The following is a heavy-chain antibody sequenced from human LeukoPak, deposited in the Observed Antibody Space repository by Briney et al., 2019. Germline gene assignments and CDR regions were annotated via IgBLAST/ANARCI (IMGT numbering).Heavy chain of an antibody. CDR2: VNPNSGHT. Sequence: GASVKVSCKASGYTFTSYDINWVRQATGQGLEWMGWVNPNSGHTGYAQKFQGRVTMTRNTSISTAYTELSSLRSEDTAVYYCARGAPGSYCSGGSCPYFDYWGQGTLVSVSS. D-gene: IGHD2-15*01. J-gene: IGHJ4*02. CDR3: ARGAPGSYCSGGSCPYFDY. CDR1: GYTFTSYD. V-gene: IGHV1-8*01.